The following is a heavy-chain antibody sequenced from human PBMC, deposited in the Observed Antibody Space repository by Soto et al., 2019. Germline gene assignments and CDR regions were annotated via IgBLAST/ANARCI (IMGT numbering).Heavy chain of an antibody. D-gene: IGHD3-10*01. CDR1: GFTFSSYA. V-gene: IGHV3-30-3*01. Sequence: PGGSLRLSCAASGFTFSSYAMHWVRQAPGKGLEWVAVISYDGSNKYYADSVKGRFTISRDNSKNTLYLQMNSLRAEDTAVYYCARDLPSSADGAFDIWGQGTMVTVSS. J-gene: IGHJ3*02. CDR2: ISYDGSNK. CDR3: ARDLPSSADGAFDI.